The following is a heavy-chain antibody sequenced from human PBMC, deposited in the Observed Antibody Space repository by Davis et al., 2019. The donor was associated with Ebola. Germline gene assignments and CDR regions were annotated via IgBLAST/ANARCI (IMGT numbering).Heavy chain of an antibody. CDR3: VRHPVGLYDAFDI. CDR1: GGSISTTSYY. CDR2: IYYTEIT. J-gene: IGHJ3*02. Sequence: GSLRLSCTVSGGSISTTSYYWGWVRQSPGKGLEWIASIYYTEITYINPSLKSRLIISIDKSKNQFSLKVNSVTAADTAVYYCVRHPVGLYDAFDIWGQGTMVAVSA. V-gene: IGHV4-39*01.